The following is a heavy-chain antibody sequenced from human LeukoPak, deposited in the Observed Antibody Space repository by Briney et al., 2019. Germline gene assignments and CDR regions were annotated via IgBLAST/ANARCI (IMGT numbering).Heavy chain of an antibody. D-gene: IGHD1-26*01. CDR2: IIPIFGTA. CDR1: GGTFSSYA. J-gene: IGHJ4*02. CDR3: ARSVGELLVTPADY. V-gene: IGHV1-69*06. Sequence: ASVKVSCKASGGTFSSYAISWVRQAPGQGLEWMGGIIPIFGTANYAQKFQGRVTITADKSTSTAYMELRRLRSEETAVYYCARSVGELLVTPADYWGQGTLVTVSS.